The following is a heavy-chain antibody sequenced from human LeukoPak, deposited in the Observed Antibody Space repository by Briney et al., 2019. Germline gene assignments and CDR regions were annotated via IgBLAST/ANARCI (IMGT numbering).Heavy chain of an antibody. Sequence: SETLSLTCTVSGYSISSGYYWGWIRQPPGKGLEWIGSIYHSGSTYYNPSLKSRVTISVDTSKNQFSLKLSSVTAADTAVYYCARRDYYDSSGYYYVDWYFDLWGRGTLVTVSS. CDR1: GYSISSGYY. D-gene: IGHD3-22*01. V-gene: IGHV4-38-2*02. CDR3: ARRDYYDSSGYYYVDWYFDL. CDR2: IYHSGST. J-gene: IGHJ2*01.